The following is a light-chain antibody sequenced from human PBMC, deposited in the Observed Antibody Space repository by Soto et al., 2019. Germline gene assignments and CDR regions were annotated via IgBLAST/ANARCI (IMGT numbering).Light chain of an antibody. CDR2: DAS. Sequence: EIVLTQSPATLSLSPGERATLSCRASQSVSSYLAWYQQKPGQAPRLLIYDASNRATGIPARFSGSGSGTDFTLTISSREPKDFAVYYCQQRSNWPPYTFGQGTKLEIK. V-gene: IGKV3-11*01. CDR3: QQRSNWPPYT. CDR1: QSVSSY. J-gene: IGKJ2*01.